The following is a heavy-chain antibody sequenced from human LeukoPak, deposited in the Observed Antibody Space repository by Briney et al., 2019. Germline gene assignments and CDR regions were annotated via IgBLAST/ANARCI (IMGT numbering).Heavy chain of an antibody. D-gene: IGHD1-7*01. Sequence: SETLSLTCTVSGGSISSGGYYWSWIRQHPGTGLEWIGYIYYCGSTYYNPSLKSRVTISVDTSKNQFSLKLSSVTAADTAVYYCARAAGTTFIWFDPWGQGTLVTVSS. V-gene: IGHV4-31*03. CDR2: IYYCGST. J-gene: IGHJ5*02. CDR3: ARAAGTTFIWFDP. CDR1: GGSISSGGYY.